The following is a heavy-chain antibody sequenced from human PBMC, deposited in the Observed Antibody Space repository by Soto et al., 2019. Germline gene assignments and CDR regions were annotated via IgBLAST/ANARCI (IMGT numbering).Heavy chain of an antibody. CDR2: IYYSGST. CDR1: GGSISSYY. CDR3: ARADVYYGSGSYFFSGMDV. Sequence: SETLSLTCTVSGGSISSYYWSWIRQPPGKGLEWIGYIYYSGSTNYNPSLKSRVTISVDTSKNQFSLKLSSVTAADTAAYYCARADVYYGSGSYFFSGMDVWGQGTTVTVSS. V-gene: IGHV4-59*01. J-gene: IGHJ6*02. D-gene: IGHD3-10*01.